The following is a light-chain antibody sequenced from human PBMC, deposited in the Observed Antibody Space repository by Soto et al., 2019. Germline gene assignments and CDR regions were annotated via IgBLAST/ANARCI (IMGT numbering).Light chain of an antibody. CDR2: GAS. V-gene: IGKV1-27*01. J-gene: IGKJ4*01. CDR1: QGFSNS. CDR3: QKYDSAPLT. Sequence: DLQMTQSPSSLTSSIGDRVTISCRARQGFSNSLAWYQQKPVKVPTLLIYGASILQSGVPSRFSGSGSGTDFTLTISCLQPEDVETYFCQKYDSAPLTFGGGTKVEIK.